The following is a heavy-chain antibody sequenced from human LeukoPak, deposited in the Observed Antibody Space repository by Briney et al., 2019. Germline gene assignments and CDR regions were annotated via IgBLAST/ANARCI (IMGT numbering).Heavy chain of an antibody. CDR2: ISYDGGNK. J-gene: IGHJ4*02. V-gene: IGHV3-30-3*01. CDR1: GFTFSSYA. CDR3: ARGGLRYFDWLLRGYYFDY. Sequence: PGGSLRLSCAASGFTFSSYAMHWVRQAPGKGLEWVAVISYDGGNKYYADSVKGRFTISRDNSKNTLYLQMNSLRAEDTAVYYCARGGLRYFDWLLRGYYFDYWGQGTLVTVSS. D-gene: IGHD3-9*01.